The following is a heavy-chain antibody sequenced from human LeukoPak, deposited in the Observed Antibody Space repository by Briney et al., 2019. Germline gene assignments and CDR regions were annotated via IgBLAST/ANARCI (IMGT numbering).Heavy chain of an antibody. D-gene: IGHD3-22*01. Sequence: GGSLRLSCTASGFTFGDYAMTWVRQAPGKGLEWVGYVSSKAYGGTAQYAASVKGRFTISRDDSKSIAYLQMNSLKTEDTAVYYCTGVHVPDYYDSSGYYYGYDAFDIWGQGTMVTVSS. V-gene: IGHV3-49*04. CDR2: VSSKAYGGTA. J-gene: IGHJ3*02. CDR3: TGVHVPDYYDSSGYYYGYDAFDI. CDR1: GFTFGDYA.